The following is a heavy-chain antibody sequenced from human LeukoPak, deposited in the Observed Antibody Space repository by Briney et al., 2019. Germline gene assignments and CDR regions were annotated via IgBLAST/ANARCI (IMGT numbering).Heavy chain of an antibody. J-gene: IGHJ6*03. CDR1: GGSISSSNW. CDR3: ARRKRWFGEFPYYYYYYYMDV. V-gene: IGHV4-4*02. Sequence: SETLSLTCAVSGGSISSSNWWSWVRQSPGKGLEWIGEIYHSGSANYNPSLNSRITISVDKSKNQFSLKLSSVTAADTAVYYCARRKRWFGEFPYYYYYYYMDVWGKGTTVTISS. D-gene: IGHD3-10*01. CDR2: IYHSGSA.